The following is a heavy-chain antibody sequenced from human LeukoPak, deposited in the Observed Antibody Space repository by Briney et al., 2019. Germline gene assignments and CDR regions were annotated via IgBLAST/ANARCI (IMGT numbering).Heavy chain of an antibody. CDR3: AKASPPESAKILLYYFDY. V-gene: IGHV3-23*01. CDR2: ISGSGGST. D-gene: IGHD3-10*01. J-gene: IGHJ4*02. CDR1: GFTFSSYD. Sequence: PGGSLRLSCAASGFTFSSYDMSWVRQAPGKGLEWVSAISGSGGSTYYADSVKGRFTISRDNSKNTLYLQMNSLRAEDTAVYYCAKASPPESAKILLYYFDYWGQGTLGTVSS.